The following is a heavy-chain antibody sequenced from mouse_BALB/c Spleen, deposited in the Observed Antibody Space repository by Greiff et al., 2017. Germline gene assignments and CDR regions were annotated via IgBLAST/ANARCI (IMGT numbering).Heavy chain of an antibody. D-gene: IGHD2-1*01. CDR1: GYTFTSYT. V-gene: IGHV1-4*01. CDR3: ARSTMVTYYAMDY. CDR2: INPSSGYT. Sequence: QVQLQQSGAELARPGASVKMSCKASGYTFTSYTMHWVKQRPGQGLEWIGYINPSSGYTNYNQKFKDKATLTADKSSSTAYMQLSSLTSEDSAVDYCARSTMVTYYAMDYWGQGTSVTVSA. J-gene: IGHJ4*01.